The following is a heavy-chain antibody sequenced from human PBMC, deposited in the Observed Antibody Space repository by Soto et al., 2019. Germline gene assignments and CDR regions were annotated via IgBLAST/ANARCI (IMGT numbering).Heavy chain of an antibody. CDR1: GYTFTSYY. Sequence: ASVKVSCKASGYTFTSYYMHWVRQAPGQGLEWMGIINPSGGSTSYAQKFQGRVTMTRDTSTSTVYMELSSLRSEDTAVYYCATYLRTDAFDIWGQGTMVTVSS. CDR2: INPSGGST. CDR3: ATYLRTDAFDI. J-gene: IGHJ3*02. V-gene: IGHV1-46*03. D-gene: IGHD4-17*01.